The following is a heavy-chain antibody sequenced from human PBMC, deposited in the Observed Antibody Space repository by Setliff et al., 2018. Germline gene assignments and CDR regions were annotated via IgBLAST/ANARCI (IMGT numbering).Heavy chain of an antibody. CDR2: ISYTGGT. D-gene: IGHD4-17*01. CDR1: GGSIRSGDYY. J-gene: IGHJ3*02. V-gene: IGHV4-30-4*08. CDR3: ARARVWLATVAAVNGFDI. Sequence: PSETLSLTCTVSGGSIRSGDYYWSWIRQPPGKGLEWIGFISYTGGTYYNPSLKSRVTMSLDMSKNQFSLKLRSMTAADTAVYYCARARVWLATVAAVNGFDIWGQGTMVTVSS.